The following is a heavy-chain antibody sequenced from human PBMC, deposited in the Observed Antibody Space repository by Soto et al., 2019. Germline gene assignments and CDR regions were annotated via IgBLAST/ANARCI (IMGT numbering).Heavy chain of an antibody. D-gene: IGHD5-12*01. CDR2: ISSSGLTI. Sequence: PGGSLRLSCAASGFTFSSYEMNWVRQAPGKGLEWVSYISSSGLTIYYADSVKGRFTISRDNAKNSLYLQMNSLRAEDTAVYYCARVIGWLQFGAGDYWGQGTLVTVSS. CDR3: ARVIGWLQFGAGDY. V-gene: IGHV3-48*03. CDR1: GFTFSSYE. J-gene: IGHJ4*02.